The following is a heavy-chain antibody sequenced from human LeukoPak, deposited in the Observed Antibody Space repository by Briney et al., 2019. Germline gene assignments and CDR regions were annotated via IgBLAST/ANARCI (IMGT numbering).Heavy chain of an antibody. CDR2: INAGNGNT. Sequence: ASVKVSCKASGYTFTSYAMYWVRQAPGQRLEWMGWINAGNGNTKYSQKFQGRVTMTRDTSTSTVYMELSSLRSEDTAVYYCARVRWAYGMDVWGQGTTVTVSS. D-gene: IGHD5-24*01. CDR1: GYTFTSYA. V-gene: IGHV1-3*01. CDR3: ARVRWAYGMDV. J-gene: IGHJ6*02.